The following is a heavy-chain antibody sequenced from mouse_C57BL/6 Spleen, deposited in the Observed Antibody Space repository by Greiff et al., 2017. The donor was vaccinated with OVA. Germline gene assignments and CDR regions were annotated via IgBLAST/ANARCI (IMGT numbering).Heavy chain of an antibody. CDR2: IRNKANGYTT. J-gene: IGHJ2*01. V-gene: IGHV7-3*01. CDR1: GFTFTDYY. D-gene: IGHD1-1*01. CDR3: ARGYYGSSSLDY. Sequence: EVKLVESGGGLVQPGGSLSLSCAASGFTFTDYYMSWVRQPPGKALEWLGFIRNKANGYTTEYSASVKGRFTISRDNSQSILYLQMNALRAEDSATYYCARGYYGSSSLDYWGQGTTLTVSS.